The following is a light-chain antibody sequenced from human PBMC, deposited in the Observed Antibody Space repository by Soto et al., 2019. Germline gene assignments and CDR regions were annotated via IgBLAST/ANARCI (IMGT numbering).Light chain of an antibody. CDR2: VNN. CDR1: SSNIGNNY. J-gene: IGLJ2*01. CDR3: GTWDSSLSAL. V-gene: IGLV1-51*01. Sequence: QSVLTQPPSVSAAPGQKVTISCSGSSSNIGNNYVSWYQQLPGTAPKLLIYVNNKRPSGIPDRFSGSKSGTSATLGITGLQTGDEADYYCGTWDSSLSALFGGGTKLTVL.